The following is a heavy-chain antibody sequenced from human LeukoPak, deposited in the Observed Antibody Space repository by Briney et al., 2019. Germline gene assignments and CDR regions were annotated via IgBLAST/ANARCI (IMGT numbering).Heavy chain of an antibody. J-gene: IGHJ4*02. CDR2: IIPIFGTA. Sequence: SVKVSCKASGGTFTSYAISWVRQAPGQGLEWMGGIIPIFGTANYAQKFQGRVTITADESTSTAYMELSSLRSEDTAVYYCASSGYSYGFGPAPLYYFDYWGQGTLVTVSS. V-gene: IGHV1-69*13. CDR1: GGTFTSYA. CDR3: ASSGYSYGFGPAPLYYFDY. D-gene: IGHD5-18*01.